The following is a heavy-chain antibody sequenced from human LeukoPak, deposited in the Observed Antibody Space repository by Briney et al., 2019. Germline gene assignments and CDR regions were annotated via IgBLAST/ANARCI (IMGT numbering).Heavy chain of an antibody. D-gene: IGHD3-9*01. V-gene: IGHV4-31*03. CDR1: GGSISSGGYY. J-gene: IGHJ4*02. CDR3: ARFYYYDILTGYYGGDYFDY. CDR2: IYYSGST. Sequence: PSQTLSLTCTVSGGSISSGGYYWSWIRQHPGKGLEWIGYIYYSGSTYYSPSLKSRVTISVDTSKNQFSLKLSSVTAADTAVYYCARFYYYDILTGYYGGDYFDYWGQGTLVTVSS.